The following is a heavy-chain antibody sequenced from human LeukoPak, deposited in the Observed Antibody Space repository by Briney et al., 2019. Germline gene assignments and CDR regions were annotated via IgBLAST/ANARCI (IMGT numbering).Heavy chain of an antibody. V-gene: IGHV1-18*01. CDR3: VTGDDFDY. J-gene: IGHJ4*02. CDR2: ISTYNGNT. Sequence: ASEKVSCKTSGYTFTRFGITWVRQAPGQGLEWMGWISTYNGNTDYAQKLQGRVTVTTDTSTNTAYMELRSLRSDDTAMYYCVTGDDFDYWGQGTLVTVSS. D-gene: IGHD1-1*01. CDR1: GYTFTRFG.